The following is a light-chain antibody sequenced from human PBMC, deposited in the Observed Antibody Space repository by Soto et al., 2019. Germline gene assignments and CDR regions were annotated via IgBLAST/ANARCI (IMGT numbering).Light chain of an antibody. V-gene: IGKV3-15*01. CDR1: QSVSSN. CDR3: QQYNNWPRT. CDR2: DAS. J-gene: IGKJ1*01. Sequence: EIVMTQSPATLSVYPGQRATLSCRSSQSVSSNLAWYQQKTGQAPRLLIYDASTRATSIPARFSGSGSGTEFTLTISSLQSEDFAVYYRQQYNNWPRTFGQGTKVDIK.